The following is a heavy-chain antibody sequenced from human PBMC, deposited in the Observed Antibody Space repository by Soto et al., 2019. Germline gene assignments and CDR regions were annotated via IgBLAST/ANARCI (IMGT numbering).Heavy chain of an antibody. Sequence: EVQLVESGGGLVQPGGSLRLSCAASGFTFSNYGMNWARQAPGRGLEWVTHINAPGETKSYSDSVKGRFTISRDDAKNSLYLQMNSLTADDTAIYYCARDPEGINDFDYCGQGTLVTVSS. CDR1: GFTFSNYG. CDR3: ARDPEGINDFDY. V-gene: IGHV3-48*04. D-gene: IGHD2-21*01. J-gene: IGHJ4*02. CDR2: INAPGETK.